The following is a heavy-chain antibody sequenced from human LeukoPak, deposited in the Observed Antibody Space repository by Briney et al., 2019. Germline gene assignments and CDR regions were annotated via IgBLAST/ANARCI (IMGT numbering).Heavy chain of an antibody. CDR2: ISGSGGST. D-gene: IGHD5-18*01. J-gene: IGHJ6*02. CDR1: GFTFSSYA. CDR3: ARSNSYGYVRTMDV. Sequence: GSLRLSCAASGFTFSSYAMSWVRQAPGKGLEWVSAISGSGGSTYYADSVKGRFTISRDNSKNTLYLQMNSLRAEDTAVYYCARSNSYGYVRTMDVWGQGTTVTVSS. V-gene: IGHV3-23*01.